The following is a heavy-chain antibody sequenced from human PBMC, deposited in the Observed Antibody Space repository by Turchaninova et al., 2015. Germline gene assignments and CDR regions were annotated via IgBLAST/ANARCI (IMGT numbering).Heavy chain of an antibody. D-gene: IGHD3-16*01. Sequence: EVQLVESGGGLVQPGGSLRRSCAGPGYVLRRYWMNWVRQAPGKGLEWVDNIKQDGSDQHYADSVKGRFIISRDNARNSLYLQMNRMTAEDTAVYFCARDSTKGDNSEYYDALDIWGQGTMVTVSS. CDR1: GYVLRRYW. CDR2: IKQDGSDQ. CDR3: ARDSTKGDNSEYYDALDI. V-gene: IGHV3-7*01. J-gene: IGHJ3*02.